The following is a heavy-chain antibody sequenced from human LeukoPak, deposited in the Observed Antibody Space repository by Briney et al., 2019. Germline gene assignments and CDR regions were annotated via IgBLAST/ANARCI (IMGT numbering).Heavy chain of an antibody. CDR2: IRMDGVEK. Sequence: GGSLTLSCAVSGFTFSSYWMNWVRQAPGKGLEWVASIRMDGVEKTYVDSVKGRFTISRDNTYNSLYLQMSSLRVEDTAVYSCARDGAPPGLYFDLWGRGTLVTVSS. CDR1: GFTFSSYW. CDR3: ARDGAPPGLYFDL. J-gene: IGHJ4*01. V-gene: IGHV3-7*01. D-gene: IGHD6-13*01.